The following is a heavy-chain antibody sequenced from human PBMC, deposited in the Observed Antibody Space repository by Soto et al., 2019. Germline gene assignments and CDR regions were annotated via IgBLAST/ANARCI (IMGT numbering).Heavy chain of an antibody. V-gene: IGHV1-2*04. CDR3: ARDQPTEPNKLLEWLLSRTLKDAFEI. CDR2: INPNSGGT. D-gene: IGHD3-3*01. J-gene: IGHJ3*02. Sequence: ASVKVSCKASGYTFTGYYMHWVRQAPGQGLEWMGWINPNSGGTNYAQKFQGWVTMTRDTSISTAYMELSRLRSDDTAVYYCARDQPTEPNKLLEWLLSRTLKDAFEIWGQGTMVTVSS. CDR1: GYTFTGYY.